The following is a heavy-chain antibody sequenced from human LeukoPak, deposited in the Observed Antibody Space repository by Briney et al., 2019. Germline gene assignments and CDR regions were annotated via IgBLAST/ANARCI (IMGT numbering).Heavy chain of an antibody. D-gene: IGHD1-26*01. CDR3: VRGEVGDFDS. CDR1: GYSISRGYY. V-gene: IGHV4-38-2*01. CDR2: VHESGSS. J-gene: IGHJ4*02. Sequence: SETLSLTCAVSGYSISRGYYWGWVRQPPGKRPQWIGSVHESGSSYYNPSLKSRVTISLDTSQNQFSLTLTSVTAADSATYYCVRGEVGDFDSWGQGSLATVSS.